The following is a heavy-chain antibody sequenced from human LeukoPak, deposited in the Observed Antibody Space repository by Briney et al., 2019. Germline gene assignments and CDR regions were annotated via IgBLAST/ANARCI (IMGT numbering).Heavy chain of an antibody. CDR2: ISSNGGST. J-gene: IGHJ3*02. V-gene: IGHV3-64*01. Sequence: GGSLRLSCAASGFTFSSYEMNWVRQAPGKGLEYVSAISSNGGSTYYANSVKGRFTISRDNSKNTLYLQMGSLRAEDMAVYYCARGEVTTRAFDIWGQGTMVTVSS. CDR3: ARGEVTTRAFDI. CDR1: GFTFSSYE. D-gene: IGHD4-17*01.